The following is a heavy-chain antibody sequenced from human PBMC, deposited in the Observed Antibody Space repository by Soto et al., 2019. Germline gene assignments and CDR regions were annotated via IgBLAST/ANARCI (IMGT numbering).Heavy chain of an antibody. CDR3: ARESAAVVAAKDY. J-gene: IGHJ4*02. V-gene: IGHV3-21*01. Sequence: PGGSLRLSCAAPGFIFSSYSMNWVRQAPGKGLEWVASISSSSRNIYYADSVKGRFTISRDNAKNSLYLQMNTLRADDTAVYYCARESAAVVAAKDYWGQGTLVTVSS. D-gene: IGHD2-15*01. CDR1: GFIFSSYS. CDR2: ISSSSRNI.